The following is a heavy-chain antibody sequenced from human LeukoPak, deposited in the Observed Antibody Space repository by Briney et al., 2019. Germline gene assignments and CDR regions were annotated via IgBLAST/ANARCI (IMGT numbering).Heavy chain of an antibody. D-gene: IGHD6-13*01. CDR1: GFTFDDYA. CDR3: TKDLKYSSRYFDY. V-gene: IGHV3-9*01. Sequence: PGGSLRLSCAASGFTFDDYAMHWVRQAPGKGLEWVSGISWNSGYIGYADSVKGRFTISRDSAKNSLYLQMKSLRPEDTALYYCTKDLKYSSRYFDYWGQGALVTVSS. J-gene: IGHJ4*02. CDR2: ISWNSGYI.